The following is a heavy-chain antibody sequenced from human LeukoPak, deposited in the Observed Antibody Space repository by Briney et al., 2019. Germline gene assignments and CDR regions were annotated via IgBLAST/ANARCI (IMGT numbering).Heavy chain of an antibody. J-gene: IGHJ4*02. Sequence: GGSLRLSCAASGSTVSSNYMSWVRQAPGKGLEWVSVIYSGGSTYYADSVKGRFTISRDNSKNTLYLQMNSMRAEDTAVYYCARAPRWGSYSGSYYFDYWGQGTLVTVSS. CDR3: ARAPRWGSYSGSYYFDY. V-gene: IGHV3-53*01. CDR1: GSTVSSNY. D-gene: IGHD1-26*01. CDR2: IYSGGST.